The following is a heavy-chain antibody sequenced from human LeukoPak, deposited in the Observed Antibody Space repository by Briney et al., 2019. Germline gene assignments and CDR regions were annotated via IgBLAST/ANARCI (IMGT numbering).Heavy chain of an antibody. V-gene: IGHV3-23*01. CDR1: GFTFSDYY. Sequence: GGSLRLSRAASGFTFSDYYMSWIRQAPGKGLKWVSSITSSGAGTFYADSVKDRFTISRDNSKNTLYLQMSRLRAEDTAVYYCAKDRPNYHESNGHYYRPNGDYWGQGTLVTVSS. CDR2: ITSSGAGT. D-gene: IGHD3-22*01. J-gene: IGHJ4*02. CDR3: AKDRPNYHESNGHYYRPNGDY.